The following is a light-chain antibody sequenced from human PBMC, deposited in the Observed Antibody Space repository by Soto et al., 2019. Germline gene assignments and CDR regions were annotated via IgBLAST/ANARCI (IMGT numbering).Light chain of an antibody. CDR2: WAS. CDR3: QQYYSTLSWT. Sequence: DIVMTQSPDSLAVSLGERATINCKSSQRVLYSSNNKNYLAWYQQKPGQPPKLLIYWASTRESGVPDRFSGSGSGTDFTLTISSLQAEDVAVYYCQQYYSTLSWTFGQGTKGEIK. J-gene: IGKJ1*01. CDR1: QRVLYSSNNKNY. V-gene: IGKV4-1*01.